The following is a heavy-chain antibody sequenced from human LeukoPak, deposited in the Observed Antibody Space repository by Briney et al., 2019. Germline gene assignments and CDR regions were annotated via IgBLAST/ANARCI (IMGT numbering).Heavy chain of an antibody. J-gene: IGHJ5*02. Sequence: SETLSLTCTVSGGSIRSYYWSWIRQPPGKGLEWIGYIYYSGSTNYNPSLKSRVTISEDTSKNQFSLKLSSVTAADTAVYYCALSRGSGSYFRVNWLDPWGQGTLVTVSS. CDR2: IYYSGST. CDR1: GGSIRSYY. V-gene: IGHV4-59*08. D-gene: IGHD3-10*01. CDR3: ALSRGSGSYFRVNWLDP.